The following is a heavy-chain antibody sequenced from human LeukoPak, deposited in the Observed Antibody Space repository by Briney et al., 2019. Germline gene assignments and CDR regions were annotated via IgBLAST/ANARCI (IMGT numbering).Heavy chain of an antibody. V-gene: IGHV3-53*01. Sequence: GGSLRLSCAASGFTVSSNYMSWVRQAPGKGLEWVSVIYRGGSTYYVDSVKGRFTISRDNSKSTLYIQMNSLRAEDTAVYYCARAKPKNMVRGLIMRRESRYYFDYWGQGTLVTVSS. CDR2: IYRGGST. CDR3: ARAKPKNMVRGLIMRRESRYYFDY. D-gene: IGHD3-10*01. CDR1: GFTVSSNY. J-gene: IGHJ4*02.